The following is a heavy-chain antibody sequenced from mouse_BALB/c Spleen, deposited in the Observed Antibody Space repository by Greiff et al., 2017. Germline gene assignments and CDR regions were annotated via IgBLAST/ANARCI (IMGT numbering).Heavy chain of an antibody. CDR1: GFTFSSYG. CDR3: ARRYYGFYAMDY. J-gene: IGHJ4*01. V-gene: IGHV5-6*01. D-gene: IGHD2-3*01. Sequence: EVMLVESGGDLVKPGGSLKLSCAASGFTFSSYGMSWVRQTPDKRLEWVATISSGGSYTYYPDSVKGRFTISRDNAKNTLYLQMSSLKSEDTAMYYCARRYYGFYAMDYWGQGTSVTVSS. CDR2: ISSGGSYT.